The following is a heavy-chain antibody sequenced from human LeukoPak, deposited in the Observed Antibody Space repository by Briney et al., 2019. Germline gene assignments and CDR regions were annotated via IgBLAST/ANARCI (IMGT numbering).Heavy chain of an antibody. V-gene: IGHV3-7*01. CDR2: IKQDGSEK. CDR3: ARAGGYASSWAY. D-gene: IGHD5-12*01. CDR1: GFTFSSYW. J-gene: IGHJ4*02. Sequence: GGSLRLSCAASGFTFSSYWMSWVRQALGKGLEWVANIKQDGSEKNYVDSVKGRFTISRDNAKNSLELQMNSLRDEDTAVYYCARAGGYASSWAYWGQGTLVTVSS.